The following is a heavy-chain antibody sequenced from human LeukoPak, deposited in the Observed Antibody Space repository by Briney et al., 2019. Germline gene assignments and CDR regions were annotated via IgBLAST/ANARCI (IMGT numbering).Heavy chain of an antibody. D-gene: IGHD3-9*01. J-gene: IGHJ6*03. CDR2: IYYSETT. CDR3: ARQRADYFYYYVDV. CDR1: GGSIGTTNYY. V-gene: IGHV4-39*01. Sequence: KPSETLSLTCTVSGGSIGTTNYYWGWLRQPPGKGLEWIGSIYYSETTYDNPSLESRVTISIVTSKNQFSLKLSSVTAADTAVYYCARQRADYFYYYVDVWGKGTTVTVS.